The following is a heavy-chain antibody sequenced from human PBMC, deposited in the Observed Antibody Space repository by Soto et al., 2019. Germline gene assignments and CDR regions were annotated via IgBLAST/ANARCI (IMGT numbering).Heavy chain of an antibody. D-gene: IGHD3-10*01. J-gene: IGHJ6*02. V-gene: IGHV4-34*01. CDR1: GGSFSGYY. CDR3: EGRWNYYHGMDV. CDR2: INHSGSA. Sequence: SETLSLTCAVYGGSFSGYYWSWIRQTPGKGLEWIGEINHSGSANCNPSLKTRVTISVDTSKNQFSLDLSSVTAADTAVYYCEGRWNYYHGMDVWGQGTTVTVSS.